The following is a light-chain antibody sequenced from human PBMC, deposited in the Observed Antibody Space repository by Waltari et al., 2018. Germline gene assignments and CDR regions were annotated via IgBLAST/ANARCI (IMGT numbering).Light chain of an antibody. J-gene: IGLJ2*01. Sequence: QSALTQPRSVSGSPGQSVTLSCTGTNSDVGAYNYVSWYQQRPGKAPKLVIYDVVKRPPGVPDRFAGSRAGNTASLTISGLQTDDEADYYCCSYAGRYTSVFGGGTKVTVL. V-gene: IGLV2-11*01. CDR3: CSYAGRYTSV. CDR1: NSDVGAYNY. CDR2: DVV.